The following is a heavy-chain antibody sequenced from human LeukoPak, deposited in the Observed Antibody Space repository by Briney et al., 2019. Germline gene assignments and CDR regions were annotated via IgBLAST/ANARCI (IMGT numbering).Heavy chain of an antibody. V-gene: IGHV4-38-2*02. Sequence: SETLSLTCTVSGYSISSGYYWGWIRQPPGKGLEWIGSIYHSGSTYYNPSLKSRVTISVDTSKNQFSLKLSSVTAADTAVYYCARWYGGSYDYWGQGTLVTVSS. J-gene: IGHJ4*02. CDR2: IYHSGST. CDR1: GYSISSGYY. D-gene: IGHD1-26*01. CDR3: ARWYGGSYDY.